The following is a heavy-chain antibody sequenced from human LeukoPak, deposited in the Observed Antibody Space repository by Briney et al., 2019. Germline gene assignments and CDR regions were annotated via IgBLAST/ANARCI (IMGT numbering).Heavy chain of an antibody. CDR3: AKTPGYSSSWYYYYYYYMDV. CDR2: ISGSGDNT. V-gene: IGHV3-23*01. D-gene: IGHD6-13*01. CDR1: GFTFSSYA. Sequence: GGSLRLSCADSGFTFSSYAMSWVRQAPGKGLEWVSAISGSGDNTYYADSVKGRFTISRDNSKNTLYLQMNSLRAEDTAVYYCAKTPGYSSSWYYYYYYYMDVWGKGTTVTVSS. J-gene: IGHJ6*03.